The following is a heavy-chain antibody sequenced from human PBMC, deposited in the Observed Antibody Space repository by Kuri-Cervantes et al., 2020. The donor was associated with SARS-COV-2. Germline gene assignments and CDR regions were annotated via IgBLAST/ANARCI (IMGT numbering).Heavy chain of an antibody. Sequence: ASVKVSCKASGYSFTSFGITWVRQAPGQGLEWMGWISAFNGNTNYAQKFRDRVALTTDISTSIAYMELRTLRSDDTAVYYCARLDAVVYFGMDVWGQGTTVTVSS. J-gene: IGHJ6*02. CDR2: ISAFNGNT. D-gene: IGHD5-18*01. V-gene: IGHV1-18*01. CDR1: GYSFTSFG. CDR3: ARLDAVVYFGMDV.